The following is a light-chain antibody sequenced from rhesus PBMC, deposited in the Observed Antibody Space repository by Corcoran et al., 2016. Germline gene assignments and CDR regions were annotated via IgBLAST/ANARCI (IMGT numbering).Light chain of an antibody. V-gene: IGKV3-35*01. J-gene: IGKJ4*01. CDR1: QSVNSN. CDR2: DAY. Sequence: IIMTQSPATLSLSPGERATLSCRASQSVNSNLAWYQQKPGQPPRLLIYDAYNRATGIPDRFSGSGSGTDFTLTITSLGPEDVGVYYCQQESSWPLTFGGGTKVEIK. CDR3: QQESSWPLT.